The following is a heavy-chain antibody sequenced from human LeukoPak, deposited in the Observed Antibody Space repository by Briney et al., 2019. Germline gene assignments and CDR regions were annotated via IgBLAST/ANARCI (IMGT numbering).Heavy chain of an antibody. CDR2: IKQGGSEK. Sequence: GGFLRLSCAASGFTFSSYWMSWVRQAPGKGLEWVANIKQGGSEKYYVDSVKGRFTISRDNAKNSLYLQMNSLRAEDTAVYYCASVYSPFAFDIWGQGTMVTVSS. V-gene: IGHV3-7*01. CDR1: GFTFSSYW. D-gene: IGHD1-26*01. CDR3: ASVYSPFAFDI. J-gene: IGHJ3*02.